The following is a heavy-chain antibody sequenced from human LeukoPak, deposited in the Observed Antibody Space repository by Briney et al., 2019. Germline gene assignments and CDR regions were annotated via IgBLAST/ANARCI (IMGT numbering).Heavy chain of an antibody. CDR3: ARAPGYY. CDR2: ISRSSDNI. J-gene: IGHJ4*02. V-gene: IGHV3-48*03. Sequence: GGSLRLSCEAAGVTFSGYEMNCGRQTLGKGLEWISFISRSSDNIHFADSVKGRFTISRDNTKNSVYLQMNRLRVEDTAVYYCARAPGYYWGQGTLVTVSS. CDR1: GVTFSGYE.